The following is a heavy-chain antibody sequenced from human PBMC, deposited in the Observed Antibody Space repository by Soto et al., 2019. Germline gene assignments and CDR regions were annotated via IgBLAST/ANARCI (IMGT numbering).Heavy chain of an antibody. CDR1: GYTFTSYG. CDR3: ASSWLTNWFDP. V-gene: IGHV1-18*01. J-gene: IGHJ5*02. D-gene: IGHD3-22*01. Sequence: ASVKVSCKSSGYTFTSYGISWVRQAPGQGLEWMGWISAYNGNTNYAQKLQGRVTMTTDTSTSTAYMELRSLRSDDTAVYYCASSWLTNWFDPWGQGTLVTVSS. CDR2: ISAYNGNT.